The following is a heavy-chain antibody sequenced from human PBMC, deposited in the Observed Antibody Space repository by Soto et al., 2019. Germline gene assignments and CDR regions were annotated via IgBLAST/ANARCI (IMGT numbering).Heavy chain of an antibody. V-gene: IGHV3-23*01. CDR2: ISGSGGST. CDR3: ATTAGTYYYYGMDV. D-gene: IGHD6-13*01. Sequence: EVQPLESGGGLVQPGGSLRLSCAASGFTFSSYAMSWVRQAPGKELEWVSAISGSGGSTYYADSVKGRFTISRDKSTNARQLQINRLRAEDTGVYNGATTAGTYYYYGMDVWGQGTTVSASS. J-gene: IGHJ6*02. CDR1: GFTFSSYA.